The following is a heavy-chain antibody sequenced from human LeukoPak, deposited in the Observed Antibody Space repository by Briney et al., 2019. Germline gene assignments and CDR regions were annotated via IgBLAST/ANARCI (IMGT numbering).Heavy chain of an antibody. D-gene: IGHD3-10*01. Sequence: RRASVTVSCKASGYTFTSYDINWVRQATGQGLEWMGWMNPNSGNTGYAQKFQGRATITMHTSIRTAYMELSRLRSEHTAVYYCARGPMVRGVIGWFDPWGQGTLVTVSS. CDR2: MNPNSGNT. V-gene: IGHV1-8*03. J-gene: IGHJ5*02. CDR3: ARGPMVRGVIGWFDP. CDR1: GYTFTSYD.